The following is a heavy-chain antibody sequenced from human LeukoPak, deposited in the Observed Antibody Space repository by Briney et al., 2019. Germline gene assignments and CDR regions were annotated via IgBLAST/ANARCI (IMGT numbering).Heavy chain of an antibody. CDR2: IYHSGST. V-gene: IGHV4-30-2*01. D-gene: IGHD4-17*01. J-gene: IGHJ5*02. Sequence: SETLSLTCAVSNGSISSGGYSWSWIRQPPGKGLEWIGYIYHSGSTYYNPSLKSRVTISVDRSKNQFSLKLSSVTAADTAVYYCARGAADYGDSADWFDPWGQGTLVTVSS. CDR3: ARGAADYGDSADWFDP. CDR1: NGSISSGGYS.